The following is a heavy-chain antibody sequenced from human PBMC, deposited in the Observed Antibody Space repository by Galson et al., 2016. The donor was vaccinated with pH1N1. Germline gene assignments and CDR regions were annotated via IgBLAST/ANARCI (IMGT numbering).Heavy chain of an antibody. Sequence: SLRLSCAASGFIFSNYAMSWVRQAPGKGLEWVFAIIGTGDSTYYADSVKGRFTISRDNSKNTLYLQMNSLRAEDTAIYYCAKLGQWVYVWGQGSTVTVSS. CDR1: GFIFSNYA. D-gene: IGHD1-26*01. CDR3: AKLGQWVYV. CDR2: IIGTGDST. V-gene: IGHV3-23*01. J-gene: IGHJ6*02.